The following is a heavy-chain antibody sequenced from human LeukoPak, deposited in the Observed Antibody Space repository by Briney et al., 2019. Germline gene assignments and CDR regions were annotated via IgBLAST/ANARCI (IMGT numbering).Heavy chain of an antibody. J-gene: IGHJ4*02. CDR3: ARDRYGDPFDY. D-gene: IGHD4-17*01. V-gene: IGHV4-59*01. Sequence: SETLSLTCTASDGSINSDFWTWIRQPPGKGLEWIGYIRYSGRTSYNPSLKSRVTISIDTSKNQFSLKLSSVTAADTAVYYCARDRYGDPFDYWGQGTLVTVSS. CDR1: DGSINSDF. CDR2: IRYSGRT.